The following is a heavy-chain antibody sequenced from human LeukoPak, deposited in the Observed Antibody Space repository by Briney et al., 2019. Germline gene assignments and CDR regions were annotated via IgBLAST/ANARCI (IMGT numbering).Heavy chain of an antibody. CDR2: TSYDGSNK. D-gene: IGHD4-11*01. J-gene: IGHJ4*02. CDR1: GFTFSSYT. V-gene: IGHV3-30*04. Sequence: GGSLRLSCAASGFTFSSYTMHWVRQAPGKGLEWVAVTSYDGSNKYYADSVKGRFTISRDNSKNTLYLQMNSLRPEDTAVYYCAREPSTVTKTLFLRYWGQGTLVTVSS. CDR3: AREPSTVTKTLFLRY.